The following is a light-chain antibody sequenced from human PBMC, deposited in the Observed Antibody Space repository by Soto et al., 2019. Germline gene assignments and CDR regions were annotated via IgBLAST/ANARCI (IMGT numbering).Light chain of an antibody. Sequence: DIQLTQSPSFLSASVGDRVTITCRASQGISTYLAWYLQRPGKAPKLLIYGASTLQSGVPSRFSGSGSGTEFTLTIGSLQPEDFGTYCCQQLNSDWYAFGQGTKLEIK. CDR1: QGISTY. CDR2: GAS. J-gene: IGKJ2*01. CDR3: QQLNSDWYA. V-gene: IGKV1-9*01.